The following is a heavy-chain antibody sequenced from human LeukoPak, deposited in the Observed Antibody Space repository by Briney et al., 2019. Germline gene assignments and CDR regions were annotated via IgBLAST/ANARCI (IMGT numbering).Heavy chain of an antibody. CDR2: ISSSGSTI. V-gene: IGHV3-48*03. CDR3: ARDRGAFCGGDCSAYYFDY. D-gene: IGHD2-21*02. J-gene: IGHJ4*02. Sequence: GGSLRLSCAASGFTFSSYEMNWVRQAPGKGLEWVSYISSSGSTIYYADSVKGRFTISRDNAKNSLYLQMNSLRAEDTAVYYCARDRGAFCGGDCSAYYFDYWGQGTLVTVSS. CDR1: GFTFSSYE.